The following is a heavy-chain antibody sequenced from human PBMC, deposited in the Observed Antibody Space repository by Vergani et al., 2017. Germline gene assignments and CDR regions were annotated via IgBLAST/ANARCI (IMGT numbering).Heavy chain of an antibody. CDR2: IRSKTNNYET. CDR1: GFTFGGSG. D-gene: IGHD2-21*02. Sequence: EVQLVESGGGLVQPGGSLKLSCAASGFTFGGSGIHWVRQPSGKGLQWVGRIRSKTNNYETAYVASVKGRFTVSRDDSKNTAYLQMDSLKIEDTAVYYCTRDAVTIWEHIVVVTAPPVYYDYYYGMDVWGQGTTVTVSS. CDR3: TRDAVTIWEHIVVVTAPPVYYDYYYGMDV. J-gene: IGHJ6*02. V-gene: IGHV3-73*02.